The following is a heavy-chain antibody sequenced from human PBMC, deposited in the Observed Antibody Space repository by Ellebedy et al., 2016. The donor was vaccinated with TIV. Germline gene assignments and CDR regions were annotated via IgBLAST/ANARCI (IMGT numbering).Heavy chain of an antibody. J-gene: IGHJ4*02. Sequence: GESLKISCAASGFTFSSYSMNWVRQAPGKGLVWVSRINSDGSSTSYADSVKGRFTISRDNAKNTLYLQMNSLRAEDTAVYYCARPQVRGVIEYFDYWGQGTLVTVSS. V-gene: IGHV3-74*01. CDR1: GFTFSSYS. CDR2: INSDGSST. D-gene: IGHD3-10*01. CDR3: ARPQVRGVIEYFDY.